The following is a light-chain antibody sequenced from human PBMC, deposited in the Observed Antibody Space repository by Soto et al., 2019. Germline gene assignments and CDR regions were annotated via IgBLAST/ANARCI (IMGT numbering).Light chain of an antibody. J-gene: IGKJ1*01. CDR2: DAS. V-gene: IGKV3-11*01. CDR3: QQRSNCCT. CDR1: QSVSTF. Sequence: EIVWTQSPATLSLSPGERAALSYRASQSVSTFLAWYQHKPGQAPRLLVYDASNRASGIPARFSGSGSGTDFTLTISSLEPEDFAVYYCQQRSNCCTFGQGTKAEIK.